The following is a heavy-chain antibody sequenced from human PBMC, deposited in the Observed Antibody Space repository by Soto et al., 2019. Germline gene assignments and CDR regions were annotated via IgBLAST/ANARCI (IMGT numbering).Heavy chain of an antibody. V-gene: IGHV1-3*04. CDR2: INTGNGNT. J-gene: IGHJ4*02. D-gene: IGHD1-26*01. CDR1: KYTFTPYA. CDR3: ARNAVGTYHFDY. Sequence: QVQLVQSGAEVKKPGASVKVSGKASKYTFTPYAMHWLRKAPGKRLEWMGWINTGNGNTKYSQKFQGRVTITRDTSASTAYMELSSLISEDTAVYYCARNAVGTYHFDYWGQGTLVTVSS.